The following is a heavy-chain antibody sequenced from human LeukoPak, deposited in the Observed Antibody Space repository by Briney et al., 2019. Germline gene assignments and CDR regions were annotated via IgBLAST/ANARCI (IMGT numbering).Heavy chain of an antibody. CDR3: ARHRLEGDAFDI. Sequence: PSGTLSLTCGVSGGSISSGKWWSWVRQPPGKGLEWMGSIHYSGSTYYKPSLKSRVTISIDTSKNQFSLKLSFVTAADTAVYFCARHRLEGDAFDIWGQGTMVTVSS. CDR1: GGSISSGKW. CDR2: IHYSGST. D-gene: IGHD3-3*01. J-gene: IGHJ3*02. V-gene: IGHV4-4*02.